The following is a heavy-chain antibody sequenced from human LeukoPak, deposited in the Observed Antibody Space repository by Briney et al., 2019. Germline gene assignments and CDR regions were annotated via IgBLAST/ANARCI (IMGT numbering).Heavy chain of an antibody. CDR2: ISSSGSTI. V-gene: IGHV3-48*03. CDR3: ARESWATDY. Sequence: GGSLRLSCAASGFTFSSYEMNWVRQAPGKGLEWVSYISSSGSTIYYADPVKGRFTISRDNAENSLYLQMSSLRAEDTAVYYCARESWATDYWGQGTLVTVSS. D-gene: IGHD3-10*01. J-gene: IGHJ4*02. CDR1: GFTFSSYE.